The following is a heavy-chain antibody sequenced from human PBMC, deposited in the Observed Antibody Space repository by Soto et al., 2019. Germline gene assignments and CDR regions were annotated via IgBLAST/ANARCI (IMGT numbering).Heavy chain of an antibody. CDR3: ARLGGGNSWDFDY. V-gene: IGHV1-18*01. CDR2: INVYNGNT. CDR1: GYTFTNYG. D-gene: IGHD2-21*02. Sequence: GASVKASCKASGYTFTNYGISSVRQAPGQGLEWMGWINVYNGNTKYAQKVQGRVTMTTDTSTSTAYMELRSLSSDDTAVYYCARLGGGNSWDFDYWGQGTLVTVSS. J-gene: IGHJ4*02.